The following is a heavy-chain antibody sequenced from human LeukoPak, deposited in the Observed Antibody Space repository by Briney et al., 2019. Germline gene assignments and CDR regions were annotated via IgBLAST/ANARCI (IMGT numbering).Heavy chain of an antibody. CDR2: ISAYNGNT. Sequence: GASVKVSCKASGYTFTSYGISWVRQAPGQGLEWMGWISAYNGNTNYAQKLQGRVTMTTDTSTSTAYMELRSLRSDDTAVYYCAREGDGYNYPRDASDIWGQGTMVTVSS. CDR1: GYTFTSYG. V-gene: IGHV1-18*01. D-gene: IGHD5-24*01. J-gene: IGHJ3*02. CDR3: AREGDGYNYPRDASDI.